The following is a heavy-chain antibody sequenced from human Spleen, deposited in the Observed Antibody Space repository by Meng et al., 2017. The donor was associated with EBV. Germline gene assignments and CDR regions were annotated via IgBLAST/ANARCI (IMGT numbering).Heavy chain of an antibody. CDR1: RYSFTEHA. J-gene: IGHJ5*02. V-gene: IGHV7-4-1*02. Sequence: VEPVQVVSKLWKPWASVKVSCKASRYSFTEHAMNWGRQAPGQGLEWMGWINTNTGDPTYAQDFTGRFVFSLDTSVTTAYLQISSLKAEDTAVYYCARGHDSGTYTFDPWGQGTLVTVSS. D-gene: IGHD3-10*01. CDR2: INTNTGDP. CDR3: ARGHDSGTYTFDP.